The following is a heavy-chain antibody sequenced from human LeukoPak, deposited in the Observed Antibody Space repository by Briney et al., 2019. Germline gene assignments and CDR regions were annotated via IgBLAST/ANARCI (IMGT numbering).Heavy chain of an antibody. CDR1: GYTFTGYY. CDR2: INPNSGGT. CDR3: ARIGCSGCLDYYMDV. Sequence: GASVKVSCKASGYTFTGYYMHWVRQAPGQGLEWMGWINPNSGGTNYAQKFQGRVTMTRDTSISTAYMELSRLRSDDTAVYYCARIGCSGCLDYYMDVWGKGTTVTISS. D-gene: IGHD2-15*01. J-gene: IGHJ6*03. V-gene: IGHV1-2*02.